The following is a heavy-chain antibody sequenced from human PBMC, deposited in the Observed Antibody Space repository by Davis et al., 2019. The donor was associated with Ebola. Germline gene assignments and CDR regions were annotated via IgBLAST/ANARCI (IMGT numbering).Heavy chain of an antibody. D-gene: IGHD2-15*01. CDR2: ISNSGSSI. J-gene: IGHJ6*02. V-gene: IGHV3-11*04. Sequence: GESLKISCAASGFTFDDYRMSWIRQAPGKGLEWVSYISNSGSSIYYADSVKGRFTISRDNAKNSLYLQMNSLRDEDTAVYYCAREELGYCSGGSCPNYYYYYGMDVWGQGTTVTVSS. CDR3: AREELGYCSGGSCPNYYYYYGMDV. CDR1: GFTFDDYR.